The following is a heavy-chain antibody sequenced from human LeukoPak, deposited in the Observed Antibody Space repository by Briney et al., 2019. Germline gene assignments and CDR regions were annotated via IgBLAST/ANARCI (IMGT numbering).Heavy chain of an antibody. J-gene: IGHJ4*02. CDR3: VEEAGSVAGRFDH. V-gene: IGHV3-30*02. Sequence: GGSLTLFCAASGLIFSHYGMLWPRQAPGKAVECVTFIQYDGISKYYADSVKGRFTISRDNSKNTLYLQMNSLRPEDTTVYYCVEEAGSVAGRFDHWGEGNMVTVSS. CDR1: GLIFSHYG. D-gene: IGHD6-19*01. CDR2: IQYDGISK.